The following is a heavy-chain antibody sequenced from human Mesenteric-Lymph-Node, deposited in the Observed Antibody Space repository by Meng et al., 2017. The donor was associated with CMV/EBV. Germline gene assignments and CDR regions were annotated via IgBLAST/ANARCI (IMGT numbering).Heavy chain of an antibody. CDR1: GFIFSSYA. J-gene: IGHJ4*02. Sequence: GESLKISCAASGFIFSSYAMHWVRQAPGKGLEWLAVMSYDGGNDFYADSVKGRFTISRDNSKNTLYLQMNSLRAEDTAVYYCAKPYSGYLHYDYWGQGTLVTVSS. CDR2: MSYDGGND. CDR3: AKPYSGYLHYDY. V-gene: IGHV3-30-3*02. D-gene: IGHD5-12*01.